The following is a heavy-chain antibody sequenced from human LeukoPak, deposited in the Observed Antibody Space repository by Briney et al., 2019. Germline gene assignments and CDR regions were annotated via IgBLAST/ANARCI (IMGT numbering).Heavy chain of an antibody. J-gene: IGHJ6*02. D-gene: IGHD2-2*02. CDR2: INHSGST. CDR3: ARGGYCSSTSCYKRLYYYGMDV. Sequence: KASETLSLTCAVYGGSFSGYYWSWIRQPPGKGLEWIGEINHSGSTNYNPSLTSLVTISVDTSKNQFSLKLSSVTAADTAVYYCARGGYCSSTSCYKRLYYYGMDVWRQGTTVTVSS. V-gene: IGHV4-34*01. CDR1: GGSFSGYY.